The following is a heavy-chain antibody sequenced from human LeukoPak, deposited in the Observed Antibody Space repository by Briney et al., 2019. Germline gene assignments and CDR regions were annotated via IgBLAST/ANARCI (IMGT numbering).Heavy chain of an antibody. CDR1: GFTFSSYG. D-gene: IGHD2-2*01. CDR2: IWYDGSNK. CDR3: AREGRYCSSTSCYPSGNFDY. Sequence: GGSLRLSCAASGFTFSSYGMHWVRQAPGKGLEWVAVIWYDGSNKYYADSVKGRFTISRDNSKNTLYLQMNSLRAEDTAVYYCAREGRYCSSTSCYPSGNFDYWGQGTLVTVSS. V-gene: IGHV3-33*01. J-gene: IGHJ4*02.